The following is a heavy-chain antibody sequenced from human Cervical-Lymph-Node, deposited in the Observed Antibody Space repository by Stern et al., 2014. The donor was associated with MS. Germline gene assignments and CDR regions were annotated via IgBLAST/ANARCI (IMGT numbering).Heavy chain of an antibody. CDR3: ARGDSSSPLEY. D-gene: IGHD6-6*01. V-gene: IGHV3-33*01. CDR1: GFTFSSYG. Sequence: VQLLESGGGVVQPGRSLRLSCAASGFTFSSYGMHWVRQTPGKGLEWVAVIWYDGSNKYYADSVKGRFTISRDNSENTLDLNMNSLRAEDTAVYYCARGDSSSPLEYWGQGTLVTVSS. CDR2: IWYDGSNK. J-gene: IGHJ4*02.